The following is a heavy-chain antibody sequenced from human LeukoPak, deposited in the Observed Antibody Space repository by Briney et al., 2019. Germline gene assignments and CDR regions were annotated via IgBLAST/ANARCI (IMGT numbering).Heavy chain of an antibody. D-gene: IGHD1-26*01. CDR3: ARDRGVRGGSYGTWFDP. Sequence: SETLSLTCTVSGGSISSYYWSWIRQPPGKGLEWIGYIYYSGSTNYNPSLKSRVTISVDTSKNQFSLKLSSVTAADTAVYYCARDRGVRGGSYGTWFDPWGQGTLVTVSS. CDR1: GGSISSYY. J-gene: IGHJ5*02. V-gene: IGHV4-59*12. CDR2: IYYSGST.